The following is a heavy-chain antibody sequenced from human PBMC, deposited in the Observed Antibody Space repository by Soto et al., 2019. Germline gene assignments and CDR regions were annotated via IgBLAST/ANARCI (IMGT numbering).Heavy chain of an antibody. D-gene: IGHD2-15*01. J-gene: IGHJ6*02. CDR2: INAGNGNT. CDR1: GYTFTSYA. CDR3: ARDGGGYCSGGSCYSMRFYYYSGMDV. V-gene: IGHV1-3*01. Sequence: GASVKVSCKASGYTFTSYAMHWVRQAPGQRLEWMGWINAGNGNTKYSQKFQGRVTITRDTSASTAYMELSSLRSEDTAVYYCARDGGGYCSGGSCYSMRFYYYSGMDVWGQGTTVTVSS.